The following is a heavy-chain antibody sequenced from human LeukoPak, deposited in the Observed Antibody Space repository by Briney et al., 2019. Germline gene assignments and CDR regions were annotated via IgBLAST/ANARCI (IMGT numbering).Heavy chain of an antibody. CDR2: INTNTGNP. J-gene: IGHJ4*02. CDR1: GGTFSSYA. CDR3: ARMGIAAAGTVLWEDY. V-gene: IGHV7-4-1*02. D-gene: IGHD6-13*01. Sequence: ASVNVSCKASGGTFSSYAISWVRQAPGQGLEWMGWINTNTGNPTYAQGFTGRFVFSLDTSVSTAYLQISSLKAEDTAVYYCARMGIAAAGTVLWEDYWGQGTLVTVSS.